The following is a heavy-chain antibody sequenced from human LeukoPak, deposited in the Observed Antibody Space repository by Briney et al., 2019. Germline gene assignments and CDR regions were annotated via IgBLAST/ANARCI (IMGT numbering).Heavy chain of an antibody. J-gene: IGHJ5*02. CDR3: ARRSTSWFDP. V-gene: IGHV4-39*01. Sequence: SETLSLTCTVSGGSISSSSDYWGWIRQPPGKGLEWIGHIYNSGSAYYNPSLKSRVAISVDTSKNQFSLKLSSVTAADTAVYYCARRSTSWFDPWGQGTLVTVSS. CDR2: IYNSGSA. CDR1: GGSISSSSDY.